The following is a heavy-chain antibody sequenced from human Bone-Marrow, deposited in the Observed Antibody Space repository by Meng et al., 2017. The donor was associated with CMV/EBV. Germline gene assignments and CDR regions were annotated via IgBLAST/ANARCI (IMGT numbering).Heavy chain of an antibody. CDR2: IKEDGSEK. CDR1: EFTFSKSW. CDR3: VRVSGTSSQYRPRDV. V-gene: IGHV3-7*01. D-gene: IGHD3-10*01. J-gene: IGHJ6*02. Sequence: GGSLRLSCAASEFTFSKSWMSWVRQAPGKGLEWVANIKEDGSEKFYVDSAKGRFTISRDNAKSSLFLEMNSLRAEDTAVYYCVRVSGTSSQYRPRDVWGQGNTVNV.